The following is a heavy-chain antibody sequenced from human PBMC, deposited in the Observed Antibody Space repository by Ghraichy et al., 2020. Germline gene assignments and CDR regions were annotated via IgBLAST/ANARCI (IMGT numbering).Heavy chain of an antibody. CDR2: IYYSGST. CDR1: GGSISSSSYY. J-gene: IGHJ6*02. Sequence: SQTLSLTCTVSGGSISSSSYYWGWIRQPPGKGLEWIGSIYYSGSTYYNPSLKSRVTISVDTSKNQFSLKLSSVTAADTAVYYCARHVKYSYGYKTYYYGMDVWGQGTTVTVSS. CDR3: ARHVKYSYGYKTYYYGMDV. D-gene: IGHD5-18*01. V-gene: IGHV4-39*01.